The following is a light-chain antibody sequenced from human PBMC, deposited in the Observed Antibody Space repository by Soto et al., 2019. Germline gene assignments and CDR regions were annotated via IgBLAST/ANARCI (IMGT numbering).Light chain of an antibody. CDR2: VNGDGSH. CDR3: QTWGTGIRV. V-gene: IGLV4-69*02. CDR1: SEHSNYA. Sequence: QAVLTQSPSASASLGAAVKLTCTLSSEHSNYAIAWHQQQPQKGPRFVMRVNGDGSHTKGDGIPDRFSGSSSGAERYLIVSGLQSEDEADYYCQTWGTGIRVFGGGTQLTVL. J-gene: IGLJ3*02.